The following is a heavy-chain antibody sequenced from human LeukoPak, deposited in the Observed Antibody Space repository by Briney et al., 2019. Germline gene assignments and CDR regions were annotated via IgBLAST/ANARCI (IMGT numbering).Heavy chain of an antibody. CDR1: GYTFTSYG. D-gene: IGHD2-21*01. CDR2: ISAYNGNT. CDR3: ARDEGRFGDSNFDY. Sequence: ASVKVSCKASGYTFTSYGISWVRQAPGQGLEWMGWISAYNGNTDYAQKLQGRVTMTTDTSTSTAYMELRSLRSDDTAVYYCARDEGRFGDSNFDYWGQGTLVTVSS. J-gene: IGHJ4*02. V-gene: IGHV1-18*01.